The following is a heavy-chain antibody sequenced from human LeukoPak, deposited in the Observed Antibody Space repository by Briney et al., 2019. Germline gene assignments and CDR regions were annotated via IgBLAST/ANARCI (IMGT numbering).Heavy chain of an antibody. CDR1: GLTFRNDG. CDR3: AEVESSYCRI. D-gene: IGHD3-10*01. V-gene: IGHV3-23*01. Sequence: GVSLRLSCVASGLTFRNDGMNWVRRAPGKGLEWVSSIGGGGSTTYYADSVRGRFTISRDNSKNSMYLQMSSLRAEDTAIYYCAEVESSYCRIWGQGTLVTVSS. J-gene: IGHJ4*02. CDR2: IGGGGSTT.